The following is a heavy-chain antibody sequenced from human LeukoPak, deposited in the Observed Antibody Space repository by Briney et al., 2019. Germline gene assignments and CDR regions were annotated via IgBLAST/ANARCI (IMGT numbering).Heavy chain of an antibody. D-gene: IGHD2-15*01. CDR2: ISGSGGST. J-gene: IGHJ4*02. Sequence: PGGSLRLSCAASGFTFSSYGMTWVRQAPGKGLERVSGISGSGGSTYYEDSVKGRFTISRDNSKNTLYLQMNSLRAEDTAVYYCAKNSGGTCYSHLDYWGQGTLVTVSS. CDR1: GFTFSSYG. V-gene: IGHV3-23*01. CDR3: AKNSGGTCYSHLDY.